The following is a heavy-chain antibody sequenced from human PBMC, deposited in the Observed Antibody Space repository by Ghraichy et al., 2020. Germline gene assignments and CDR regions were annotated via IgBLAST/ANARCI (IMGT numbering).Heavy chain of an antibody. CDR2: ISSSSSTI. Sequence: GGSLRLSCAASGFTFSSYSMNWVRQAPGKGLEWVSYISSSSSTIYYADSVKGRFTISRDNAKNSLYLQMNSRRAEDTAVYYCSGDTGYYYGMDVWGQGTTVTVSS. CDR3: SGDTGYYYGMDV. V-gene: IGHV3-48*01. D-gene: IGHD7-27*01. J-gene: IGHJ6*02. CDR1: GFTFSSYS.